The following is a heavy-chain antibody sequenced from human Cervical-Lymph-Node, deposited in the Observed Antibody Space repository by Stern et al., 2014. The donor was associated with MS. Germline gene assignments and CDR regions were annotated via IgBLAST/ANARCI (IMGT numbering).Heavy chain of an antibody. D-gene: IGHD6-6*01. Sequence: VQLVESGPGLVKPSETLSLTCTVSGGSVNSGSYYWSWIRQPPGKGLEWIGSIYYSGTTSYNPSLTSRVTILIDTSKTQFSLKVSSVTAADTAVYYCARIKQSVPAGYFDYWGPGTLVSVSS. CDR1: GGSVNSGSYY. J-gene: IGHJ4*02. CDR3: ARIKQSVPAGYFDY. V-gene: IGHV4-61*01. CDR2: IYYSGTT.